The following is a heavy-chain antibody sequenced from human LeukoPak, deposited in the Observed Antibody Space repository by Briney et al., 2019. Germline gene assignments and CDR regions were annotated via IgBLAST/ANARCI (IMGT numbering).Heavy chain of an antibody. J-gene: IGHJ4*02. Sequence: GGSVKVFCKASGGTFSSYAISWVRQAPGQGLEWVGGIIPIFGTANYAQKFQGRVTITADKSTSTAYMELSSLRSEDTAVYYCAREGHERNPLGNYFAYWGQGTLVTVSS. CDR2: IIPIFGTA. V-gene: IGHV1-69*06. D-gene: IGHD1-1*01. CDR3: AREGHERNPLGNYFAY. CDR1: GGTFSSYA.